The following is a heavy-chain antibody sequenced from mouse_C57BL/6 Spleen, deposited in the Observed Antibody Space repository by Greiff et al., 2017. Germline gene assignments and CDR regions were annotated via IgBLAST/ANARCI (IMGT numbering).Heavy chain of an antibody. D-gene: IGHD2-4*01. J-gene: IGHJ3*01. V-gene: IGHV1-72*01. CDR2: IDPNGGGT. Sequence: QVQLQQPGAELVKPGASVKLSCKASGYTFTSYWMHWVKQRPGRGLEWIGRIDPNGGGTKYNEKFKSKATLTVDKSSSTAYMPLSSLTSEDSAAYYCASRGGYDFVDSWFAYWGQGTLVTVSA. CDR3: ASRGGYDFVDSWFAY. CDR1: GYTFTSYW.